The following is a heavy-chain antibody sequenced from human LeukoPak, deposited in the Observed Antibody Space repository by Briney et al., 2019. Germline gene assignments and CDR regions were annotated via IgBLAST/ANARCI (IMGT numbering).Heavy chain of an antibody. Sequence: GGSLRLSCAASGFTFSSYGMHWVRQAPGKGLEWVAVISYDGSNKYYADSAEGRFTISRDNSKNTLYLQMNSLRAEDTAVYYCAKDFNDSSGYYYYYYGMDVWVQGTTVTVSS. CDR2: ISYDGSNK. CDR3: AKDFNDSSGYYYYYYGMDV. J-gene: IGHJ6*02. CDR1: GFTFSSYG. D-gene: IGHD3-22*01. V-gene: IGHV3-30*18.